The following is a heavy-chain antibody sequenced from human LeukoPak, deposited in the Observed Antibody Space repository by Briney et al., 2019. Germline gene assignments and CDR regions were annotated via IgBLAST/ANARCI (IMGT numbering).Heavy chain of an antibody. V-gene: IGHV3-30*04. J-gene: IGHJ4*02. CDR3: ARDRSESGIAAAGDDY. CDR1: GFTFSSYA. D-gene: IGHD6-13*01. CDR2: ISYDGSNK. Sequence: GGSLRLSCAASGFTFSSYAMHWVRQAPGKGLEWVAVISYDGSNKYYADSVKGRFTISRDNAKNSLYLQMNSLRAEDTAVYYCARDRSESGIAAAGDDYWGQGTLVTVSS.